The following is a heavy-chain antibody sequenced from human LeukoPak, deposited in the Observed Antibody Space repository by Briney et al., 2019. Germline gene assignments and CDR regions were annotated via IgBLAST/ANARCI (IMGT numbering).Heavy chain of an antibody. CDR2: INHSGST. Sequence: SETLSLTCVVNGGSFSGNYWSWIRQPPGKGLEWIGEINHSGSTNYNPSLKSRVTISVDTSKNQFSLKLSSVTAADTAVYYCVTGQWLVPVSYWGQRTLVTVSS. J-gene: IGHJ4*02. V-gene: IGHV4-34*01. CDR3: VTGQWLVPVSY. D-gene: IGHD6-19*01. CDR1: GGSFSGNY.